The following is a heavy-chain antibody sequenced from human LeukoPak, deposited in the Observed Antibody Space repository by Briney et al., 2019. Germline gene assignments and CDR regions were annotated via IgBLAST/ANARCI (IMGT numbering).Heavy chain of an antibody. CDR2: IRYDGSNK. D-gene: IGHD5-18*01. Sequence: GGSLRLSCAASRFTFSSYGMHWVRQAPGKGLEWVAFIRYDGSNKYYADSVKGRFTISRDNSKNTLYLQMNSLRAEDTAVYYCAKVAGYSYVGVYYFDYWGQGTLVTVSS. J-gene: IGHJ4*02. V-gene: IGHV3-30*02. CDR1: RFTFSSYG. CDR3: AKVAGYSYVGVYYFDY.